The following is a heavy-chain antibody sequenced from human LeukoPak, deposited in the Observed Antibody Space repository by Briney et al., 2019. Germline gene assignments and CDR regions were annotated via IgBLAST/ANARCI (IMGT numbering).Heavy chain of an antibody. Sequence: GGSLRLSCAASGFTFSSYAMHWVRQAPGKGLEYVSTIRGNGDHTYYANSVKGRFTISRDNSKNKLYLQMGSLGAEDMAMYYCARDALWFGESNPLDYWGQGTLVTVSS. J-gene: IGHJ4*02. CDR3: ARDALWFGESNPLDY. V-gene: IGHV3-64*01. CDR2: IRGNGDHT. D-gene: IGHD3-10*01. CDR1: GFTFSSYA.